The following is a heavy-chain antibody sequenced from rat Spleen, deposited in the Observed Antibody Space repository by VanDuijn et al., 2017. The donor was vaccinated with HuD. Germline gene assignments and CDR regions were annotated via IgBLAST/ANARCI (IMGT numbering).Heavy chain of an antibody. Sequence: QVQLKESGPGLVQPSQTLSLTCTVSGFSLSSYGVIWVRQPPGKGLEWMGILWGNGNTDDISALKARLSISRDTSKSQVSLKVNYLQTEATAMYFGASRITTPFEIWGEGVMVTVSS. CDR2: LWGNGNT. CDR1: GFSLSSYG. CDR3: ASRITTPFEI. V-gene: IGHV2S61*01. D-gene: IGHD1-10*01. J-gene: IGHJ2*01.